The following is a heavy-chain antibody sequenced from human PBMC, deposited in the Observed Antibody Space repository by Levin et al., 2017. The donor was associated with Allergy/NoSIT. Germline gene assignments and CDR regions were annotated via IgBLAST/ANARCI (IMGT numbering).Heavy chain of an antibody. CDR3: ARRNYDFWSGYYPNYYYYGMDV. D-gene: IGHD3-3*01. J-gene: IGHJ6*02. CDR1: GYTFTSYD. V-gene: IGHV1-8*01. CDR2: MNPNSGNT. Sequence: GASVKVSCKASGYTFTSYDINWVRQATGQGLEWMGWMNPNSGNTGYAQKFQGRVTMTRNTSISTAYMELSSLRSEDTAVYYCARRNYDFWSGYYPNYYYYGMDVWGQGTTVTVSS.